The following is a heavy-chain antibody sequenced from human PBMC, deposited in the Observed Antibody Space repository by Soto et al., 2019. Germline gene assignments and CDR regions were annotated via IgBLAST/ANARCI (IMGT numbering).Heavy chain of an antibody. CDR2: ISAYNGNT. D-gene: IGHD3-16*01. Sequence: QVKLVQSGAEVKKPGASVKVSCKTSGYTFTNFGLGWVRQAPGQGLERMGWISAYNGNTNYAQNFQGRVTMTTDTATSAAYMELRSLRSDDTAVYYCARGGTPLDCWGPGTLVTVSS. CDR3: ARGGTPLDC. J-gene: IGHJ4*02. V-gene: IGHV1-18*01. CDR1: GYTFTNFG.